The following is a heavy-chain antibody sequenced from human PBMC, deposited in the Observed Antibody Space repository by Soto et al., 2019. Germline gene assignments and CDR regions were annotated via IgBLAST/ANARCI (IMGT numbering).Heavy chain of an antibody. Sequence: VQLQESGPGLVKPSQTLSLSCAVSGGSISIGGYYWSWIRQHPGKGLEWIGYIYYTGTTYYKSSLKSRFLMSVDTSKNQFSLNLTSVTAADTAVYYCAGDQWFGEPRSQYNWFDSWGQGILVTVAS. CDR2: IYYTGTT. CDR1: GGSISIGGYY. V-gene: IGHV4-31*11. J-gene: IGHJ5*01. CDR3: AGDQWFGEPRSQYNWFDS. D-gene: IGHD3-10*01.